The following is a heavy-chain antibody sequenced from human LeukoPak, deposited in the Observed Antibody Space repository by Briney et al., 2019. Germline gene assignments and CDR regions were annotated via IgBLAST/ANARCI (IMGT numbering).Heavy chain of an antibody. CDR1: GFSFSASA. J-gene: IGHJ4*02. V-gene: IGHV3-48*01. D-gene: IGHD4-23*01. CDR3: ARLMIYGGRDY. CDR2: ITSAGSDI. Sequence: GGSLRLSCAASGFSFSASAMHWVRQAPGKGLEWISFITSAGSDIFYADSVKGRFTISRDNAHNTLFLQMNSLRVEDTAVYYCARLMIYGGRDYWGQGTLVTVSS.